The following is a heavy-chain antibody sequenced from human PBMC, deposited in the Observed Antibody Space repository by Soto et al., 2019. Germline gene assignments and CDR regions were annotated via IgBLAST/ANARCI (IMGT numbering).Heavy chain of an antibody. Sequence: PGGSLRLSCAASGFTFSSYSMNWVRQAPGKGLEWVSSISSSSSYIYYADSVKGRFTISRDNAKNSLYLQMNSLRAEDTAVYYCASKRMGSSSQFILYYYYYMDVWGKGTTVTVSS. D-gene: IGHD6-6*01. CDR1: GFTFSSYS. CDR3: ASKRMGSSSQFILYYYYYMDV. V-gene: IGHV3-21*01. CDR2: ISSSSSYI. J-gene: IGHJ6*03.